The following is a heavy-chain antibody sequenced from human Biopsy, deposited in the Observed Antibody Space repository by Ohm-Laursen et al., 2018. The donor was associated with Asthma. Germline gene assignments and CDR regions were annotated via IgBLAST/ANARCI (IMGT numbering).Heavy chain of an antibody. CDR1: GYTFIGCH. CDR3: ARKVRLIEIAGFFVFDF. V-gene: IGHV1-2*02. CDR2: INPRTGGI. J-gene: IGHJ3*01. D-gene: IGHD6-19*01. Sequence: EASVKVSCKASGYTFIGCHIHWLRQAPGQRLEWMGWINPRTGGITYAPNFHDRLTLTRDTSTATVFLELNRLTSADAAVYYCARKVRLIEIAGFFVFDFWGQGTMVSVSS.